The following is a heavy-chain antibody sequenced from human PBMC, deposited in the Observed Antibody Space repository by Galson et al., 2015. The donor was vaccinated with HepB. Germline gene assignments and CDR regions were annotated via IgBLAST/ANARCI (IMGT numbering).Heavy chain of an antibody. V-gene: IGHV6-1*01. J-gene: IGHJ6*02. CDR2: TYYSPKWYN. D-gene: IGHD3-16*01. CDR1: GDRVSSHSAA. Sequence: CAISGDRVSSHSAAWHWTRQPPSRGLAWLGRTYYSPKWYNDYAVSVKSRITINPDTSKNQFSLQLNSVTPEDTAVYYCARDPPREGSYGQYYYYGMDVWGQGTTVTVSS. CDR3: ARDPPREGSYGQYYYYGMDV.